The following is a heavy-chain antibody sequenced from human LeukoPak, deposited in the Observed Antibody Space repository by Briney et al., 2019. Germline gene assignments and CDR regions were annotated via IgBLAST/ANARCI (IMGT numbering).Heavy chain of an antibody. CDR3: AREESYGMNV. CDR1: GYPFTTYE. Sequence: VSVKVSCKTSGYPFTTYEINWVRQAPGQGLEWMGWIANYNGDTNYAQNLQGRVTMTTDISTRTVYMELRSLRSDDTAVYFCAREESYGMNVWGQGTTVTVSS. J-gene: IGHJ6*02. CDR2: IANYNGDT. V-gene: IGHV1-18*01. D-gene: IGHD3-10*01.